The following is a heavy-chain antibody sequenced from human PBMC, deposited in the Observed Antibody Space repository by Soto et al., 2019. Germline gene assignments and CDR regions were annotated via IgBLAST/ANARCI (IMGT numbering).Heavy chain of an antibody. CDR1: GGSISSYY. Sequence: SETLSLTCAVSGGSISSYYWSWIRQPPGKGLEWIGYIYYSGSTNYNPSLKSRVTISVDTSKNQFSLKLSSVTAADTAVYYCASSNIAAAGFYYYALDVWGRGTTVTSP. CDR2: IYYSGST. D-gene: IGHD6-13*01. CDR3: ASSNIAAAGFYYYALDV. J-gene: IGHJ6*02. V-gene: IGHV4-59*01.